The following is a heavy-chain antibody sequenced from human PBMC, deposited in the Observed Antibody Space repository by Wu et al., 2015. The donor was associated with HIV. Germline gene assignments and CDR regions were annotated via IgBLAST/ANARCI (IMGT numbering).Heavy chain of an antibody. J-gene: IGHJ6*02. D-gene: IGHD3-10*01. CDR1: GGSFSGSY. CDR3: ARVPRRRITMGSGAWYGMDV. Sequence: QVQLQQWGAGLLKPSETLSLTCAVYGGSFSGSYCNWIRQPPGKGLEWIGEINHSGSTIYNPSLKSRVTLSVDTSKNEFSLKLSSVTAADTSVYYCARVPRRRITMGSGAWYGMDVVGAKGPRSPSP. V-gene: IGHV4-34*02. CDR2: INHSGST.